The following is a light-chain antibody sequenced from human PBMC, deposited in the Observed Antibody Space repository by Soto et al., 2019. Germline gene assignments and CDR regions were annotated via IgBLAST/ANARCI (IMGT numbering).Light chain of an antibody. CDR2: DVS. CDR3: SSYTSRSTLA. Sequence: QSVLTQPASVSGSPGQSITISCTGTSSDVGGYNSVSWYQQHPGKAPKLMIYDVSNRPSGVSDRFSGSKSGNTASLTISGLQAEDEADYYCSSYTSRSTLAFGGGTKLTVL. V-gene: IGLV2-14*01. J-gene: IGLJ2*01. CDR1: SSDVGGYNS.